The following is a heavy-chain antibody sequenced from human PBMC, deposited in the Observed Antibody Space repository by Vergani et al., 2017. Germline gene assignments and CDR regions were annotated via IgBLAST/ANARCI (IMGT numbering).Heavy chain of an antibody. CDR3: AKELXYDFWSGYYGPLDY. CDR2: ISSSGSTI. Sequence: QVQLVESGGGLVKPGGSLRLSCAASGFTFSDYYMSWIRQAPGKGLEWVSYISSSGSTIYYADSVKGRFTISRDNAKNSLYLQMNSLRAEDTAVYYCAKELXYDFWSGYYGPLDYWGQGTLVTVSS. D-gene: IGHD3-3*01. J-gene: IGHJ4*02. V-gene: IGHV3-11*01. CDR1: GFTFSDYY.